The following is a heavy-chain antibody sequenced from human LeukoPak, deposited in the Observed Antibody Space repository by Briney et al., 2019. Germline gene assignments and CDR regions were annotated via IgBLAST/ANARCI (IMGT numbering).Heavy chain of an antibody. CDR1: GFTFSDYY. CDR2: ISSSGSTV. Sequence: GGSLRLSCAASGFTFSDYYMSWIRQAPGKGLEWVSYISSSGSTVYYADSVKGRFTISRDNAKNSLYLQMNSLRAEDTAVYYCARDSEYSSSSERDYWGQGTLVTVSS. V-gene: IGHV3-11*01. J-gene: IGHJ4*02. D-gene: IGHD6-13*01. CDR3: ARDSEYSSSSERDY.